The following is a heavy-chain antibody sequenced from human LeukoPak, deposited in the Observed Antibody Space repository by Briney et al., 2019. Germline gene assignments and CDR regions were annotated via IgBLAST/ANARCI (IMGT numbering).Heavy chain of an antibody. V-gene: IGHV3-21*01. CDR3: ARDQYGLIAAAGHYSMDV. Sequence: ETLSLTCIVSGGSISRYSWNWVRQAPGKGLEWVSSISSSSSYIYYADSVKGRFTISRDNAKNSLYLQMNSLRAEDTAVYYCARDQYGLIAAAGHYSMDVWGQGTTVTVSS. J-gene: IGHJ6*02. CDR2: ISSSSSYI. D-gene: IGHD6-13*01. CDR1: GGSISRYS.